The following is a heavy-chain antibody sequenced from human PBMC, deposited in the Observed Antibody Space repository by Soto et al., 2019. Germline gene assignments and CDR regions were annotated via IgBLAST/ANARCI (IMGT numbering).Heavy chain of an antibody. CDR1: GFTFSSYE. CDR2: ISSSGSTI. CDR3: TSANPTSGRALGFGYYYGMDV. V-gene: IGHV3-48*03. D-gene: IGHD1-26*01. Sequence: EVQLVESGGGLVQPGGSLRLPCAASGFTFSSYEMNWVRQAPGKGLEWVSYISSSGSTIYYADSVKGRFTISRDNAKNSLDLQMNSRRAEDTAVYYCTSANPTSGRALGFGYYYGMDVWGQGTTVTVSS. J-gene: IGHJ6*02.